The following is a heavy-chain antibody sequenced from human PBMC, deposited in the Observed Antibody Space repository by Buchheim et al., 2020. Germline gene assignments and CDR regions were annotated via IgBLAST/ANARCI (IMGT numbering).Heavy chain of an antibody. CDR3: ARVQIGRKKAGWYFDL. CDR1: GGSISSYY. V-gene: IGHV4-59*01. D-gene: IGHD6-19*01. J-gene: IGHJ2*01. Sequence: QVQLQESGPGLVKPSETLSLTCTVSGGSISSYYWSWIRQPPGKGLEWIGYIYYSGSTNYNPSLKSRVTISVDTSKNQFSLKLSSVTAADTAVYYCARVQIGRKKAGWYFDLWGRGTL. CDR2: IYYSGST.